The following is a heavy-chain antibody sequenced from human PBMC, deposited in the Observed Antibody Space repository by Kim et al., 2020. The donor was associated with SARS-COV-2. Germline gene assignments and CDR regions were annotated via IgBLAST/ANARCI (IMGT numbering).Heavy chain of an antibody. V-gene: IGHV4-59*01. J-gene: IGHJ2*01. CDR1: GGSISSYY. CDR3: ARILNYDSSGYYSHWYFDL. Sequence: SETLSLTCTVSGGSISSYYWSWIRQPPGKGLEWIGYIYYSGSTNYNPSLKSRVTISVDTSKNQFSLKLSSVTAADTAVYYCARILNYDSSGYYSHWYFDLWGRGTLVTVSS. D-gene: IGHD3-22*01. CDR2: IYYSGST.